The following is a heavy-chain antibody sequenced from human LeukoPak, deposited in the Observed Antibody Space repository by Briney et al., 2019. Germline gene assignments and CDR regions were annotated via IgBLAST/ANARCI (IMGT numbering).Heavy chain of an antibody. J-gene: IGHJ4*02. V-gene: IGHV4-39*07. Sequence: PSETLSLTCTVSGGSISSSSYYWGWIRQPPGKGLEWIGSIYYSGSTNYNPSLKSRVTISVDTSKNQFSLKLSSVTAADTAVYYCARGLLWFRELLPAFYFDYWGQGTLVTVSS. CDR3: ARGLLWFRELLPAFYFDY. CDR1: GGSISSSSYY. CDR2: IYYSGST. D-gene: IGHD3-10*01.